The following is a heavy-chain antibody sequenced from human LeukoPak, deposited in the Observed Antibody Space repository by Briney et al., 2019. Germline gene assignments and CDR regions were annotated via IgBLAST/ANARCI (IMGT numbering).Heavy chain of an antibody. D-gene: IGHD2-21*01. Sequence: PSETLSLTCSVSGGSISSSNPYWGWIRQPPGKGLEWIGTLSYDGNTFYNPSLKSRITISVDTSKNQFSLRLSSVTAADTALYYCARHIQGTNVCDYWGQGTLVTVPS. CDR1: GGSISSSNPY. CDR2: LSYDGNT. CDR3: ARHIQGTNVCDY. V-gene: IGHV4-39*01. J-gene: IGHJ4*02.